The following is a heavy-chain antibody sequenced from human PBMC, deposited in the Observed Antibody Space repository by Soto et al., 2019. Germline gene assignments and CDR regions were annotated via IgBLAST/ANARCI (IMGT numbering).Heavy chain of an antibody. D-gene: IGHD3-16*01. J-gene: IGHJ3*02. CDR1: GGSISSSSYY. CDR3: ARRGMIDAFDI. Sequence: QLQLQESGPGLVKPSETLSLTCTVSGGSISSSSYYWGWIRQPPGKGLEWIGSIYYSGSTYYNPSLKSRVTISVDTSKNQFSLKLSSVTAADTAVYYCARRGMIDAFDIWGQGTMVTVSS. CDR2: IYYSGST. V-gene: IGHV4-39*01.